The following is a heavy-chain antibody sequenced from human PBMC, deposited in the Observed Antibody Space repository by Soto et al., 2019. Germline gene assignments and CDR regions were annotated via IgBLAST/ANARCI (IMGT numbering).Heavy chain of an antibody. Sequence: ASVKVSCKVSGYTLTELSMHWVRQAPGKRHEWMGGFDPEDGETIYAQKFQGRVTMTEDTSTDTAYMELSSLRSEDTAVYYCATDLGYYYGSGSPRGDYWGQGTLVTVSS. CDR1: GYTLTELS. V-gene: IGHV1-24*01. CDR3: ATDLGYYYGSGSPRGDY. CDR2: FDPEDGET. D-gene: IGHD3-10*01. J-gene: IGHJ4*02.